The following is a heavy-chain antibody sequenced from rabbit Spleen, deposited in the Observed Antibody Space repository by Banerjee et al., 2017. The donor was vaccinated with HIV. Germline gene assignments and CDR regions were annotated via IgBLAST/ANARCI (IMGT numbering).Heavy chain of an antibody. J-gene: IGHJ3*01. CDR2: IDTGDGDT. CDR1: GFSFSSYW. D-gene: IGHD8-1*01. Sequence: QEQLVESGGGLVRPGGSLKLSCKASGFSFSSYWICWVRQAPGKGLEWIACIDTGDGDTDYANWAKGRFTISKTSSTIVTLQMTSLTVADTATYFCARDGAGGSYFALWGQGTLVTVS. V-gene: IGHV1S45*01. CDR3: ARDGAGGSYFAL.